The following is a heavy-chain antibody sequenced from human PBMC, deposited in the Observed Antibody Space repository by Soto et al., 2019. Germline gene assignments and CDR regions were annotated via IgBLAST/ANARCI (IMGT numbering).Heavy chain of an antibody. Sequence: ASVKVSCKASGYTFTRYGISWVRQAPGQGLEWMGWMSADNGNTYYAQKFQGRVTMTTDTSTSTAYMELRSLRSDDTAVYYCARDERVEGRLEEWGQGTLVTVSS. CDR1: GYTFTRYG. CDR2: MSADNGNT. D-gene: IGHD3-3*01. V-gene: IGHV1-18*01. J-gene: IGHJ4*02. CDR3: ARDERVEGRLEE.